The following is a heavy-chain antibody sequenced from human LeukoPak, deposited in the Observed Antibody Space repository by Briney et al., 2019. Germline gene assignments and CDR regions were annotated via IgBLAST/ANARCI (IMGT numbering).Heavy chain of an antibody. Sequence: GGSLRLSCAAAGFTFRSYAMSWVRHAPGQGLEWVSAISDDGGSTYYADSVKGRFTISRDNSKNTLFLQMNSLRAEDTAVYYCARACSGGSCYLAAFDMWGRGTMVTVSS. CDR2: ISDDGGST. CDR1: GFTFRSYA. J-gene: IGHJ3*02. D-gene: IGHD2-15*01. V-gene: IGHV3-23*01. CDR3: ARACSGGSCYLAAFDM.